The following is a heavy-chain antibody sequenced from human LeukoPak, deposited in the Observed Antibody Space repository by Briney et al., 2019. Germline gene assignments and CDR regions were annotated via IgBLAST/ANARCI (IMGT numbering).Heavy chain of an antibody. CDR2: IRSKAKGYAT. J-gene: IGHJ3*02. D-gene: IGHD6-19*01. CDR1: GFTFCGSA. CDR3: TRLESTLAGTFDI. Sequence: GGSLRLSCAASGFTFCGSAMHWVRQASGKGPEWVGRIRSKAKGYATAYAASVTGRFTISRDDSKNTAYLQMNSLKSEDTAVYYCTRLESTLAGTFDIWGQGTLVTVSS. V-gene: IGHV3-73*01.